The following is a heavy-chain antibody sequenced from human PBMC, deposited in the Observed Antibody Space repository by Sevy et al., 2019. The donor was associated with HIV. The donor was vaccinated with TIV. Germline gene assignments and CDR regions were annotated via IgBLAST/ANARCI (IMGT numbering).Heavy chain of an antibody. CDR3: ARVGGPIAAAGIYYYYGMDV. Sequence: ASVNVSCKASGYTFTGYYMHWVRQAPGQGLEWMGRINPNSGGTNYAQKFQGRVTMTRDTSISTAYMELSRLRSDDTAVYYCARVGGPIAAAGIYYYYGMDVWGQGTTVTVSS. V-gene: IGHV1-2*06. D-gene: IGHD6-13*01. CDR2: INPNSGGT. CDR1: GYTFTGYY. J-gene: IGHJ6*02.